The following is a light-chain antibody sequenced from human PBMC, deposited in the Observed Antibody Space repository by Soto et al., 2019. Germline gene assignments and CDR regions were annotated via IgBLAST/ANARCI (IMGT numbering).Light chain of an antibody. CDR3: QQYNNWWT. CDR1: QSVNSN. CDR2: GAS. Sequence: EIVMTQSPATLSVSPGERATLSCRASQSVNSNLDWYQQKPGQAPRLLISGASTRATGIPARFSGSGSETEFTLTISSLQSEDFAVYYCQQYNNWWTFGQGTKVEMK. J-gene: IGKJ1*01. V-gene: IGKV3-15*01.